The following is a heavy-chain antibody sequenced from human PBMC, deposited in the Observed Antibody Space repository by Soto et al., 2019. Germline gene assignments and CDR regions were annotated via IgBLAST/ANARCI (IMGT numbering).Heavy chain of an antibody. CDR1: GLTFSIYG. CDR3: AKDREDTAMIFDY. V-gene: IGHV3-30*18. J-gene: IGHJ4*02. D-gene: IGHD5-18*01. CDR2: ISNDGSTK. Sequence: QVQLVESGGGVVQPGRSLRLSCAASGLTFSIYGMHWVRQAPGKGLEWVAVISNDGSTKYYADSVKGRFTISRDNSMNTLYLQRYSLRAEDTAVYYCAKDREDTAMIFDYWGQGTLVTVSS.